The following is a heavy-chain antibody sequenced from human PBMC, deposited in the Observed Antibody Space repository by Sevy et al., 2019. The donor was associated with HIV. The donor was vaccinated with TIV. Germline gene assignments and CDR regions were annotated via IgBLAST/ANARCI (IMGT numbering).Heavy chain of an antibody. J-gene: IGHJ4*02. CDR3: ATTKDYYESSGDPFDY. D-gene: IGHD3-22*01. CDR2: FDPEDAKT. V-gene: IGHV1-24*01. CDR1: GYTLTQLS. Sequence: ASVKVSCKVSGYTLTQLSMHWVRLTPGKGLEWMASFDPEDAKTVYSQKFQGRLSMTEYTSTHTAYMELSSLRSEDTAVYYCATTKDYYESSGDPFDYWGQGTLVTVSS.